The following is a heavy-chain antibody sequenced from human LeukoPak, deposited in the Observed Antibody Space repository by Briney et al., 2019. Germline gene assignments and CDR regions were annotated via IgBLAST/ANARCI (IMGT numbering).Heavy chain of an antibody. CDR1: GGTFSSYA. CDR3: ARGRRGVAIPDY. J-gene: IGHJ4*02. CDR2: IIPIFGTA. Sequence: SVNVSCKASGGTFSSYAISWVRQAPGQGLEWMGGIIPIFGTANYAQKFQGRVTITADESTSTAYMELSSLRSEDTAVYYCARGRRGVAIPDYWGQGTLVTVSS. D-gene: IGHD3-3*01. V-gene: IGHV1-69*13.